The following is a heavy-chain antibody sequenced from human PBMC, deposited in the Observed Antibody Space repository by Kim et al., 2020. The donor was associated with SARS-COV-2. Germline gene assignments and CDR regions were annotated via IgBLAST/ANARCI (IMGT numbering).Heavy chain of an antibody. Sequence: YADSVKGRFTISRDNSKNTLYLQMNSLRAEDTAVYYCAKEYQVTAAGPDYWGQGTLVTVSS. D-gene: IGHD6-13*01. CDR3: AKEYQVTAAGPDY. J-gene: IGHJ4*02. V-gene: IGHV3-23*01.